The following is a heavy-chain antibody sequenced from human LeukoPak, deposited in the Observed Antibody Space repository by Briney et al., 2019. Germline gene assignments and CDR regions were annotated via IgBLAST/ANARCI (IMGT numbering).Heavy chain of an antibody. V-gene: IGHV6-1*01. CDR3: ASGMYYYDIQSGAFDI. J-gene: IGHJ3*02. D-gene: IGHD3-22*01. CDR1: GDSVSSNSAA. CDR2: TYYRSKWYN. Sequence: SQTLSLTCAISGDSVSSNSAAWNWIRQSPSRGLEWLGRTYYRSKWYNDYAVSVKSRMTINPDTSKNQFSLQLNSVTPEDTAVYYCASGMYYYDIQSGAFDIWGQGTMVTVSS.